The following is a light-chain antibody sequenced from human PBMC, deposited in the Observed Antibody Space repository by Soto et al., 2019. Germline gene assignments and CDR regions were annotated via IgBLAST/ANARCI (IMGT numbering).Light chain of an antibody. J-gene: IGLJ2*01. CDR2: EVI. V-gene: IGLV2-8*01. CDR3: NSYAGSNIVV. Sequence: QSALTQPPSASGSPGQSVTISCTGTSSDVGGYNYVSWYQQHPGKAPKLMIYEVIKRPSGVPDRFSGSKSGNTASLTVSGLQAEDEADYYCNSYAGSNIVVFGGGTKVTVL. CDR1: SSDVGGYNY.